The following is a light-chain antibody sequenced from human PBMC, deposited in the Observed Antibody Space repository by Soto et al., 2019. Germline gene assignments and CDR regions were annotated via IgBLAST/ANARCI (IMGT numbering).Light chain of an antibody. CDR1: QGVGSS. Sequence: AIRMTQSPSSFSASTGDRVTITCRASQGVGSSLAWYQQKPGKAPKLLIYAASTLQSGVPSRFSGSGSGTDFTLNISCLQSEDFATYYCQQYHSYPPWTFGQGTKVEIK. J-gene: IGKJ1*01. CDR2: AAS. CDR3: QQYHSYPPWT. V-gene: IGKV1-8*01.